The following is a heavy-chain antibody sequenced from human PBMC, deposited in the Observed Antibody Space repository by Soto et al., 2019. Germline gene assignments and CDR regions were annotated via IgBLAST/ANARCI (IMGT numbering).Heavy chain of an antibody. Sequence: GGSLRLSCAASGFTFSSYGMHWVRQAPGKGLEWVAVIWYDGSNKYYADSVKGRFTISRDNSKNTLYLQMNSLRAEDTAVYYCARDRIAVEDYYYYGMDVWGQGTTVTVSS. V-gene: IGHV3-33*01. CDR1: GFTFSSYG. J-gene: IGHJ6*02. D-gene: IGHD6-19*01. CDR2: IWYDGSNK. CDR3: ARDRIAVEDYYYYGMDV.